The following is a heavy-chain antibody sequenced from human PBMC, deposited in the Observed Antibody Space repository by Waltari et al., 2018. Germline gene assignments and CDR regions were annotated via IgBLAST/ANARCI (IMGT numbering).Heavy chain of an antibody. CDR1: GGSISSGSYY. V-gene: IGHV4-61*02. Sequence: QVQLQESGPGLVKPSQTLSLTCTVSGGSISSGSYYWSWIRQPAGKGLEWIGRIYTSGSTNYNPSLKSRVTISVDTSKNQFSLKLSSVTAADTAVYYCARGVYDYWGQGTLVTVSS. D-gene: IGHD6-13*01. CDR2: IYTSGST. CDR3: ARGVYDY. J-gene: IGHJ4*02.